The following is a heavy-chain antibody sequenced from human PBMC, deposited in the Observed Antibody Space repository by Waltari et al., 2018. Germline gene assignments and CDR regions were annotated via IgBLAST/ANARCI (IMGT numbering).Heavy chain of an antibody. J-gene: IGHJ4*02. CDR2: IYPGDSDT. Sequence: EVRLVQSGAEVKKPGESLKISCQASGYTFSDYWIGWVRQMPGKGLEWMGVIYPGDSDTQYSPSFQGQVTISVDKSINTAYLHWSSLKDSDTAIYFCARRRGDYSDFNYWGQGTLVTVSS. CDR3: ARRRGDYSDFNY. V-gene: IGHV5-51*01. D-gene: IGHD4-4*01. CDR1: GYTFSDYW.